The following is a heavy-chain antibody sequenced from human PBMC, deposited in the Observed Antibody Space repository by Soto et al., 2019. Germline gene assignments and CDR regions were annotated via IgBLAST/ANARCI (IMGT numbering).Heavy chain of an antibody. Sequence: GGSLRLSCAASGFTFSSYAMSWVRQAPGKGLEWVSAISGSGGSTYYADSVKGRFTISRDNSKNTLYLQMNSLRAEDTAVYYYAKVTQSDILTGYYKLFNYFDYWGQGTLVTVSS. D-gene: IGHD3-9*01. V-gene: IGHV3-23*01. CDR1: GFTFSSYA. CDR2: ISGSGGST. CDR3: AKVTQSDILTGYYKLFNYFDY. J-gene: IGHJ4*02.